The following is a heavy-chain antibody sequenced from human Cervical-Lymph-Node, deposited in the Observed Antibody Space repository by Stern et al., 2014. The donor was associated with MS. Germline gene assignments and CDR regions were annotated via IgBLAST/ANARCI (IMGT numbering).Heavy chain of an antibody. V-gene: IGHV3-30*18. CDR1: GFTFSNFG. CDR3: AKGRTVAGKGVGAFDV. CDR2: ISYDGGNE. Sequence: QVQLVQSGGGVVQPGRSLRLSCAASGFTFSNFGMHWVRQAPGKALEWVTLISYDGGNEYYADFVKGRFPISRDDSKNKVYLQLDSLRPEDTAVYYCAKGRTVAGKGVGAFDVWGQGTLVTVSS. J-gene: IGHJ3*01. D-gene: IGHD6-19*01.